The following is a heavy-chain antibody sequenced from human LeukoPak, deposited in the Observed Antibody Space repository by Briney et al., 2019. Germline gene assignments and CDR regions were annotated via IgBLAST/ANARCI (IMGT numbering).Heavy chain of an antibody. CDR2: INHSGST. Sequence: SETLSLTCAVYGGSLSGYYWSWIRQPPGKGLEWIGEINHSGSTNYNPSLKSRVTISVDTSKNQFSLKLSSVTAADTAVYYCARVQKYSGYDFDYWGQGTLVTVSS. D-gene: IGHD5-12*01. J-gene: IGHJ4*02. V-gene: IGHV4-34*01. CDR3: ARVQKYSGYDFDY. CDR1: GGSLSGYY.